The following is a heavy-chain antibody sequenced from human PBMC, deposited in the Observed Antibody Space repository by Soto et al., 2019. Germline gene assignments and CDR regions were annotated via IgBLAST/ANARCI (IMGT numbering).Heavy chain of an antibody. J-gene: IGHJ4*02. CDR1: GGSFSGYY. CDR2: INHSGST. CDR3: ARGFYQEGYCSGGSCYSFFDY. V-gene: IGHV4-34*01. Sequence: QVQLQQWGAGLLKPSETLSLTCAVYGGSFSGYYWSWIRQPPGKGLEWIGEINHSGSTNYNPSLKSRVTISVDTSKNQFSLKLSSVTAADTAVYYCARGFYQEGYCSGGSCYSFFDYWGQGTLVTVSS. D-gene: IGHD2-15*01.